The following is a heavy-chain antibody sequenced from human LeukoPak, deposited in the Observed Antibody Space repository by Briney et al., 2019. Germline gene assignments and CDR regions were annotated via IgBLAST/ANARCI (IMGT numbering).Heavy chain of an antibody. J-gene: IGHJ4*02. D-gene: IGHD5-18*01. CDR2: MHPNSGGT. V-gene: IGHV1-2*04. CDR1: GYTFTGCY. CDR3: ARGSRRQPIPFDY. Sequence: ASVKVSCKASGYTFTGCYMHWVGQAPGHGVEGVGWMHPNSGGTNYAQKFQGWVTMTRDTSISTAYMELSSLRSEDTAEYYCARGSRRQPIPFDYWGQGTLVTVSS.